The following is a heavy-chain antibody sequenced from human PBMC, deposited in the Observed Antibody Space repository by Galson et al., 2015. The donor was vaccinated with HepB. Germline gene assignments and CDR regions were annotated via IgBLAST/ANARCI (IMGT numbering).Heavy chain of an antibody. J-gene: IGHJ6*02. Sequence: SVKVSCKASGYTFTGYYIHWVRQAPRQGLEWMGWINPNNGGTKYAQKFQGRVTMTRDTSISTAYMELSRLRSDDTAVYYCARGGYYYYGMDVWGQGTTVTVSS. V-gene: IGHV1-2*02. CDR1: GYTFTGYY. CDR3: ARGGYYYYGMDV. CDR2: INPNNGGT.